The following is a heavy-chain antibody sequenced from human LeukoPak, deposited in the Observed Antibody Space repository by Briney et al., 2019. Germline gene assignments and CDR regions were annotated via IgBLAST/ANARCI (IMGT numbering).Heavy chain of an antibody. CDR3: ARAISSGDFDY. D-gene: IGHD6-19*01. Sequence: GGSLRLSCAASGFTFSDYYMSWIRQAPGKGLEWVSYISSSGSTIYYADSVKGRFTISRDNAKNSLYLQMNSLRAEDTAVCYCARAISSGDFDYWGQGTLVTVSS. CDR2: ISSSGSTI. CDR1: GFTFSDYY. J-gene: IGHJ4*02. V-gene: IGHV3-11*04.